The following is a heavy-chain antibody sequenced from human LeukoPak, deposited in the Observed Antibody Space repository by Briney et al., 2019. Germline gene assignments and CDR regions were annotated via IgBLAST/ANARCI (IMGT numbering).Heavy chain of an antibody. V-gene: IGHV1-2*06. J-gene: IGHJ4*02. Sequence: GASVKVSCKTSGYTFTSDDIDWVRQAPGQGLGWMGRINPNSGGTNYAQKFQGRVTMTRDTSISTAYMELSRLRSDDTAVYYCARGHWFSSSSRDYWGQGTLVTVSS. CDR2: INPNSGGT. D-gene: IGHD6-13*01. CDR3: ARGHWFSSSSRDY. CDR1: GYTFTSDD.